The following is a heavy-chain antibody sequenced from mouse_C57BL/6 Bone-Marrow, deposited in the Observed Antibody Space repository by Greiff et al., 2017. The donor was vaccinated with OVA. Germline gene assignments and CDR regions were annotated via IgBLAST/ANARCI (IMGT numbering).Heavy chain of an antibody. CDR2: IRNKANGYPT. CDR1: GFTFTDYY. CDR3: ARFAYYSNWDY. J-gene: IGHJ2*01. Sequence: DVKLVESGGGLVQPGGSLSLSCEASGFTFTDYYMSWVRQPPGKALEWLGFIRNKANGYPTEYNASVKGRFTISRDNSQSILYLQMNALRVEDSATDDCARFAYYSNWDYGGQGTTLTVSS. D-gene: IGHD2-5*01. V-gene: IGHV7-3*01.